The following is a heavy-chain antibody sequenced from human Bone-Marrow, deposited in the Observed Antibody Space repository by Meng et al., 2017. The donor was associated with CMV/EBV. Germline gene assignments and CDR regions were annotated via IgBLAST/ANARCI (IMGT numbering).Heavy chain of an antibody. CDR2: ISSSSSYI. J-gene: IGHJ4*02. CDR3: ARDVKLMGAADY. D-gene: IGHD1-26*01. CDR1: GFTFSSYW. Sequence: GESLKISCAASGFTFSSYWMSWVRQAPGKGLEWVSSISSSSSYIYYADSVKGRFTISRDNAKNSLYLQMNSLRAEDTAVYYCARDVKLMGAADYWGQGTLVTVSS. V-gene: IGHV3-21*01.